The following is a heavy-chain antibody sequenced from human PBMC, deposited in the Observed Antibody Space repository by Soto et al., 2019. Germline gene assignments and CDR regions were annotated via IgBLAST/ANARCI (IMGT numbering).Heavy chain of an antibody. CDR1: GFTFSSHG. CDR3: AKEGSGSRYAFDV. J-gene: IGHJ3*01. V-gene: IGHV3-30*18. CDR2: VSNDGNTK. Sequence: QVQLVESGGGVVQPGTSLRLSCAASGFTFSSHGMHWVRQAPGKGLEWVAVVSNDGNTKYYADSVKGRLTLSRDNSKNTLSLQMKSLSSEDTAVYYCAKEGSGSRYAFDVWGQGTMVTVSS. D-gene: IGHD1-26*01.